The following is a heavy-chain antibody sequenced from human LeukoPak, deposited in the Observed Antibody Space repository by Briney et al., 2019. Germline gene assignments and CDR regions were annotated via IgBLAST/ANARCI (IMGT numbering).Heavy chain of an antibody. D-gene: IGHD4-11*01. V-gene: IGHV3-11*04. Sequence: GGSLRLSCAASGFTFSDYYMSWIRQAPGKGLEWVSYISSSGSTIYYADSVKGRFTISRDNAKNSLYLQMNSLRAEDTAVYYCARLAVTTGYYYMDAWGKGTTVTVSS. CDR2: ISSSGSTI. CDR1: GFTFSDYY. J-gene: IGHJ6*03. CDR3: ARLAVTTGYYYMDA.